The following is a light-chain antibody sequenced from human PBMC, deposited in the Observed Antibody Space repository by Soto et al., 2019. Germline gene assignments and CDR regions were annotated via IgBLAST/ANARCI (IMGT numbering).Light chain of an antibody. CDR3: QKFDDAPLT. V-gene: IGKV1-27*01. J-gene: IGKJ3*01. CDR1: QAIRSS. CDR2: DAS. Sequence: DIQMTQSPSALSASVGDRVNLTCRASQAIRSSLAWYQQKPGRIPTLLIYDASTLQSGVPSRFSGSGSGTDFTLTINGLQPEDVATYFCQKFDDAPLTFGPGTKVDLK.